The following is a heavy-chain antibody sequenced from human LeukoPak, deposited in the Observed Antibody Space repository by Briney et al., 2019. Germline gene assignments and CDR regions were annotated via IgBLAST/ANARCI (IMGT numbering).Heavy chain of an antibody. CDR1: GFTFSSYG. J-gene: IGHJ4*02. V-gene: IGHV3-30*19. CDR2: ISYDGSNK. CDR3: AKLPEVKKRKLDY. Sequence: GGSLRLSCAASGFTFSSYGMHWVRQAPGKGLEWVAVISYDGSNKYYADSVKGRFTIPRDNSKNTLYLQMNSLRAEDTAVYYCAKLPEVKKRKLDYWGQGTLVTVSS. D-gene: IGHD4-11*01.